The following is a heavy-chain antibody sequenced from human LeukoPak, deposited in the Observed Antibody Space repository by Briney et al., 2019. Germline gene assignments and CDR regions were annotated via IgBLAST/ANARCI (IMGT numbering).Heavy chain of an antibody. CDR3: AKPSEYDFWSGQGVCFDY. CDR2: ISSSSSYI. CDR1: GFTFNSHN. Sequence: GGSLRLTCAASGFTFNSHNMNWVRQAPGKGLEWVSSISSSSSYIYYADSVKGRFTISRDNSKNTLYLQMNSLRAEDTAVYYCAKPSEYDFWSGQGVCFDYWGQGTLVTVSS. J-gene: IGHJ4*02. V-gene: IGHV3-21*01. D-gene: IGHD3-3*01.